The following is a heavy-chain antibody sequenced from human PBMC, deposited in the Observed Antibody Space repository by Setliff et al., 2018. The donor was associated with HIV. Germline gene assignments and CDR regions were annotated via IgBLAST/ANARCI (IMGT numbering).Heavy chain of an antibody. CDR3: ARQSYYVTGSFYTDVFDL. J-gene: IGHJ3*01. CDR2: MHHSGST. Sequence: SETLSLTCVVSGYSISSGYFWGWIRQPPGEGLEWIGNMHHSGSTYYRPSLKSRVTLSVELSKNHFSLELTSVTAADTAVYYCARQSYYVTGSFYTDVFDLWGQGTVVTVSS. D-gene: IGHD3-10*01. V-gene: IGHV4-38-2*01. CDR1: GYSISSGYF.